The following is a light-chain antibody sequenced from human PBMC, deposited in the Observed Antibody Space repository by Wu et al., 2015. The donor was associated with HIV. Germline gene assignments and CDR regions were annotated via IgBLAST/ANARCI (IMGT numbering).Light chain of an antibody. V-gene: IGKV3-20*01. Sequence: LSCRASQXFTDLAWYQXNLGQXPRALIYDASIRATGIPDRFSGSVSGTDFTLTISRLQPEDFAVYYCQQYAFSPFTFGGGTQVEI. CDR3: QQYAFSPFT. J-gene: IGKJ4*01. CDR1: QXFTD. CDR2: DAS.